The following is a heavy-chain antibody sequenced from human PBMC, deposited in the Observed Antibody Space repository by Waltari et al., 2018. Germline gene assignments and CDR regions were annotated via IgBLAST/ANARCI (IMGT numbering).Heavy chain of an antibody. Sequence: EVQLVESGGGLVQPGGSLGLSCAGSGFSFNNYWMSWLRQAPGKGLEWVAHIKQDGIEIDYVDSVKGRFSISRDNAKKSLYLQMNSLRGDDTAVFYCVTWGDLGNFWGQGTLVTVSA. CDR3: VTWGDLGNF. V-gene: IGHV3-7*01. CDR1: GFSFNNYW. D-gene: IGHD7-27*01. J-gene: IGHJ4*02. CDR2: IKQDGIEI.